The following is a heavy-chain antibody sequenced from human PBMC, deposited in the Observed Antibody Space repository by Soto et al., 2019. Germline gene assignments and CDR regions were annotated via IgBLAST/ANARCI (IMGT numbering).Heavy chain of an antibody. CDR2: VYNSGST. D-gene: IGHD6-13*01. Sequence: LSLTCTVSGGSISSNHWTWIRQPPGKGLEWIGYVYNSGSTNYNPSLKSRVTISEDTSKSQFSLKVNSMTAADTAVYYCARYRREAAAGYTLDYWGQGILVTVSS. CDR3: ARYRREAAAGYTLDY. CDR1: GGSISSNH. J-gene: IGHJ4*02. V-gene: IGHV4-59*01.